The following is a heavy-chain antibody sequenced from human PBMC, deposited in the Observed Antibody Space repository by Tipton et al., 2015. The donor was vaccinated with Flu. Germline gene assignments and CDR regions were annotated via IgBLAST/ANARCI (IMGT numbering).Heavy chain of an antibody. CDR2: IHRGGSP. D-gene: IGHD4-11*01. CDR1: GGSISSGSYY. CDR3: ARRDYSNYVSEPKNWFHP. J-gene: IGHJ5*02. Sequence: TLSLTCTVSGGSISSGSYYWGWIRQPPGKGLEWIGNIHRGGSPYHNPSLRSRVTISIDTSKNQFYLRLSSVTAADTAVYYCARRDYSNYVSEPKNWFHPWGQGTLVTVSS. V-gene: IGHV4-39*07.